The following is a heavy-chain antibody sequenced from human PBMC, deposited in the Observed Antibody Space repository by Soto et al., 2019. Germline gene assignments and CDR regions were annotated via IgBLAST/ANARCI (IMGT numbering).Heavy chain of an antibody. D-gene: IGHD3-22*01. CDR2: IWYDGSNK. J-gene: IGHJ3*02. CDR3: ARDRYDSSGYRGAFDI. Sequence: VGSLRLSCAASGFTFSSYGMHWVRQAPGNGLEWVAVIWYDGSNKYYADSVKGRFTISRDNSKNTLYLQMNSLRAEDTAVYYCARDRYDSSGYRGAFDIWGQGTMVTVSS. V-gene: IGHV3-33*01. CDR1: GFTFSSYG.